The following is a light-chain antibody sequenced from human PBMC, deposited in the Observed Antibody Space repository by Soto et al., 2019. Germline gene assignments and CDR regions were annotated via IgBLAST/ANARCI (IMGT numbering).Light chain of an antibody. CDR1: QSVSSN. CDR2: GAS. J-gene: IGKJ5*01. Sequence: EIVLTQSPATLSLSPGESATLSCRASQSVSSNLAWYQQKPGQAPRLLIYGASTRATGFPARFSGSGSGTEFTLTISSLQSEDFAVYYCQHCNNWPITFGQGTRLEI. V-gene: IGKV3-15*01. CDR3: QHCNNWPIT.